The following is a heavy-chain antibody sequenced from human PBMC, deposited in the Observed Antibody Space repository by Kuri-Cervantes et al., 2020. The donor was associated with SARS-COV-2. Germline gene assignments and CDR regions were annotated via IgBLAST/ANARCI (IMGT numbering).Heavy chain of an antibody. D-gene: IGHD2-2*01. CDR2: INHSGST. J-gene: IGHJ6*01. V-gene: IGHV4-34*01. Sequence: GSLRLSCAVYGGSFSGYYWSWIRQPPGKGLEWIGEINHSGSTNYNPSLKSRVTISVDTSKNQFSLKLSSVTAADTAVYYCARSPRCSSTSCRYYHYGMDVWGKGPRSPSPQ. CDR3: ARSPRCSSTSCRYYHYGMDV. CDR1: GGSFSGYY.